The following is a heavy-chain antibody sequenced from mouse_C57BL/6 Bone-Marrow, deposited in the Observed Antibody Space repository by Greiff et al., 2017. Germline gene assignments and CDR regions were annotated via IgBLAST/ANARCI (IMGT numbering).Heavy chain of an antibody. V-gene: IGHV1-7*01. CDR2: INPSSGYT. CDR3: AKVVSSHWYFDV. Sequence: VQLQQSGAELAKPGASVKLSCKASGYTFTSYWMHWVTQRPGQGLEWIGYINPSSGYTKYNQKFKDKATLTADKSSSTAYMQLSSLTYEDSAVYYCAKVVSSHWYFDVWGTGTTVTVSS. D-gene: IGHD1-1*01. J-gene: IGHJ1*03. CDR1: GYTFTSYW.